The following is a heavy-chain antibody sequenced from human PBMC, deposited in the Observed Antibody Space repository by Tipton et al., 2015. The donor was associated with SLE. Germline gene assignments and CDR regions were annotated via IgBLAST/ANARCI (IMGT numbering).Heavy chain of an antibody. D-gene: IGHD4-11*01. CDR2: IYSTGGT. V-gene: IGHV4-61*02. CDR1: GGSISRGSYF. CDR3: ARGLYSNFYYNYYMDV. Sequence: TLSLTCSVSGGSISRGSYFWSWIRQPAGKGLEWIGRIYSTGGTDYNPSLKTRVTISVDTSKDQFSLRLSSVTAADTAAYFCARGLYSNFYYNYYMDVWGKGTTVTVSS. J-gene: IGHJ6*03.